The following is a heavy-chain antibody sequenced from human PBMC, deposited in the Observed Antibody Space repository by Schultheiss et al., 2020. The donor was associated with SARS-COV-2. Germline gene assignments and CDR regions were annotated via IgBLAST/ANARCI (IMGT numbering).Heavy chain of an antibody. CDR3: ARAGHDFDY. CDR1: GGSISSGSYY. V-gene: IGHV4-61*02. Sequence: SETLSLTCTVSGGSISSGSYYWSWIRQPAGKGLEWIGRMYTSGSTNYNPSLKSRVTISVDTSKNQFSLKLSSVTAADTAVYYCARAGHDFDYWGQGTLVTVAS. J-gene: IGHJ4*02. CDR2: MYTSGST. D-gene: IGHD1-14*01.